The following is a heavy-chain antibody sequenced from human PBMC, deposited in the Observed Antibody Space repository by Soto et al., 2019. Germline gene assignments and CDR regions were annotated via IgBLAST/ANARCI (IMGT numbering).Heavy chain of an antibody. CDR1: GGSISSSSYY. J-gene: IGHJ4*02. CDR2: IYYSGST. CDR3: ARRPSGSYFGY. Sequence: QLQLQESGPGLVKPSETLSLTCTVSGGSISSSSYYWGWIRQPPGKGLEWIGSIYYSGSTYYNPYLKGRVTISVDTSKNQFALKLSSVTAADTAVYYCARRPSGSYFGYWGQGTLVTVSS. D-gene: IGHD1-26*01. V-gene: IGHV4-39*01.